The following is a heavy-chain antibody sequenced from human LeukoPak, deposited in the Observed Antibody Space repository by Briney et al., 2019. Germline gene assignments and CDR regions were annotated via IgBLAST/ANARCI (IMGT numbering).Heavy chain of an antibody. V-gene: IGHV1-69*13. D-gene: IGHD3-22*01. CDR1: GGTFGSYDFTFSSYG. J-gene: IGHJ3*02. Sequence: ASVKVSCKASGGTFGSYDFTFSSYGISWVRQAPGHGLEWMGGIIPIYGRASYPQKFQGRVTIIADESTRTVSMQLSSLRSEDTAVYYCAGFFYDNSNDAFDIWGQGTVVTVSS. CDR2: IIPIYGRA. CDR3: AGFFYDNSNDAFDI.